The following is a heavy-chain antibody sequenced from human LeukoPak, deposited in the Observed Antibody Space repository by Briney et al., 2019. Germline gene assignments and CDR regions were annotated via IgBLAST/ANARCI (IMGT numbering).Heavy chain of an antibody. Sequence: GGSLRLSCAASGFTITNAWMSWVRQAPGKGLEWVSAISGSGGSTYYADSVKGRFTISRDNSKNTLYLQMNSLRAEDTAVYYCAKRRGLELLYYYYMDVWGKGTTVTVSS. CDR2: ISGSGGST. D-gene: IGHD1-7*01. CDR1: GFTITNAW. CDR3: AKRRGLELLYYYYMDV. J-gene: IGHJ6*03. V-gene: IGHV3-23*01.